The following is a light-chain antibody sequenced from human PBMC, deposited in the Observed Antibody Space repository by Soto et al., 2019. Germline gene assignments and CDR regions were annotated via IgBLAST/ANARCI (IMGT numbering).Light chain of an antibody. CDR1: SSDVGDYDC. CDR2: EVS. J-gene: IGLJ1*01. Sequence: QSALTQPASLSGSPGQSITISCSGTSSDVGDYDCVSWYQQHPGKAPKVILSEVSNRPSGVSNRFSGSKSGHTASLTISGCQAEDEAEYYCISYTNLITRACVFGTGTNVTVL. V-gene: IGLV2-14*01. CDR3: ISYTNLITRACV.